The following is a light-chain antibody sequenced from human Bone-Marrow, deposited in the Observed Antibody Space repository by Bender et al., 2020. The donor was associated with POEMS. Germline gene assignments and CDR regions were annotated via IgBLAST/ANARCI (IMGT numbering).Light chain of an antibody. CDR2: EVT. CDR1: SSDIGSYTL. CDR3: SSYAGDYNLV. Sequence: QSALTQPASVSGSPGQSITISCTGTSSDIGSYTLVSWYQPYPGKAPKLMIYEVTKRPPGVPDRFSGSKSGNTASLTVSGLRAEDEADYYCSSYAGDYNLVFGGGTKLTVL. J-gene: IGLJ3*02. V-gene: IGLV2-8*01.